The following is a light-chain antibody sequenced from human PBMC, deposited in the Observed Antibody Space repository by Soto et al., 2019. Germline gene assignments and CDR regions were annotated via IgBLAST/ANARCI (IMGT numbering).Light chain of an antibody. CDR2: DAS. Sequence: EIVLTQSPATLSLSPGERATLSCRASQSVSSYLAWYQQKPGQAPRLLIYDASNRAPGIPARFSGSGSGTDFTLTLSSLEPEDFAVYYCQQRSNWSTWTFGQGTKVAIK. V-gene: IGKV3-11*01. CDR1: QSVSSY. CDR3: QQRSNWSTWT. J-gene: IGKJ1*01.